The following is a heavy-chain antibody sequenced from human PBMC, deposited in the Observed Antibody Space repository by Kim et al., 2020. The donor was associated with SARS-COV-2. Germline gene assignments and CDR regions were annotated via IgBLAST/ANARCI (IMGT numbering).Heavy chain of an antibody. J-gene: IGHJ6*02. Sequence: SAQKLQGRVTMTRDTSISTAYMELSRLRSDDTVVYYCARGVLEDYDGMDVWGQGTTVTVSS. CDR3: ARGVLEDYDGMDV. D-gene: IGHD3-16*01. V-gene: IGHV1-2*05.